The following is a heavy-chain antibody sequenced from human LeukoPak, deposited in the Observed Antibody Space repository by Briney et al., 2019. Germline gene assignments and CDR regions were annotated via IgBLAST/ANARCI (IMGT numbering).Heavy chain of an antibody. Sequence: SETLSLTCSVSGDSFSSFHWHWIRQPPGKGLEWIGYIFHTGSTNYNPSLERRVTMSVDTSKNQFSLHLTFVTAADTAVYYCAKVPGRYLDFLWYFDLWGRGTLVTVSS. CDR2: IFHTGST. V-gene: IGHV4-59*01. CDR3: AKVPGRYLDFLWYFDL. CDR1: GDSFSSFH. D-gene: IGHD3-9*01. J-gene: IGHJ2*01.